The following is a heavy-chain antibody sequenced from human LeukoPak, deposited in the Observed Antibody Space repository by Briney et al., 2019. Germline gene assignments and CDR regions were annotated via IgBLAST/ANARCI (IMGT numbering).Heavy chain of an antibody. J-gene: IGHJ4*02. CDR2: IRGSGGST. D-gene: IGHD3-10*01. V-gene: IGHV3-23*01. CDR3: AKGDFQYYGSGNPFDY. CDR1: GFTFSSYA. Sequence: GGSLRLSCAASGFTFSSYALSWVRQAPGTGLEWVSAIRGSGGSTYYADSVKGRFTISRDNSKNTLYLQMNSLRAEDTAVYYCAKGDFQYYGSGNPFDYWGQGTLVTVSS.